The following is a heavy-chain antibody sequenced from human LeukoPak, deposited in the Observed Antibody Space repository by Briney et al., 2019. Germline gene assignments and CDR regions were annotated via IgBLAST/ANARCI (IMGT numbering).Heavy chain of an antibody. J-gene: IGHJ4*02. CDR2: ISYDGSNK. CDR1: GFTFSSYA. CDR3: ARDPFAVDYGAFYYFDY. V-gene: IGHV3-30-3*01. D-gene: IGHD4-17*01. Sequence: GGSLRLSCAASGFTFSSYAMHWVRQAPGKGLEWVAVISYDGSNKYYADSVKGRFTISRDNSKNTLYLQMNSQRAEDTAVYYCARDPFAVDYGAFYYFDYWGQGTLVTVSS.